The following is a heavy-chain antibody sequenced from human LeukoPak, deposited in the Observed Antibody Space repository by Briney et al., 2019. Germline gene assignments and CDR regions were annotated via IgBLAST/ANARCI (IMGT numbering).Heavy chain of an antibody. V-gene: IGHV3-30-3*01. J-gene: IGHJ4*02. D-gene: IGHD2-15*01. CDR3: AGFPIVVVVAATQDC. CDR2: ISYDGSNK. Sequence: GGSLRLSCAASGFTFSSYAMHWVRQAPGKGLEWVAVISYDGSNKYYADSVKGRFTISRDNSKNTLYLQMNSLRAEDTAVYYCAGFPIVVVVAATQDCWGQGTLVTVSS. CDR1: GFTFSSYA.